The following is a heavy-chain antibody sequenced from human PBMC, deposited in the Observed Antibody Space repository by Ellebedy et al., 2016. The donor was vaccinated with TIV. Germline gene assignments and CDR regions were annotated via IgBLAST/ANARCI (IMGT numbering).Heavy chain of an antibody. V-gene: IGHV3-23*01. J-gene: IGHJ3*02. CDR2: ISAGGGST. CDR1: GFTFSSYA. D-gene: IGHD2-2*01. Sequence: GESLKISCAASGFTFSSYAMSWVRQAPGKGLEWVSGISAGGGSTYYADSVKGRFTISRDNSKNTLYLQMNSLRAEDTAVYYCAKDSEYQLLLGAFDIWGLGTMVTVSS. CDR3: AKDSEYQLLLGAFDI.